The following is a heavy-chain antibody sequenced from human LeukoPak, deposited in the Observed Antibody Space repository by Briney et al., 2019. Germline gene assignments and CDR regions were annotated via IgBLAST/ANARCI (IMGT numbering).Heavy chain of an antibody. V-gene: IGHV3-21*04. CDR3: AKLLETPRSPFDY. D-gene: IGHD1-14*01. CDR2: ISSSSSYI. CDR1: GFTFSSYS. Sequence: GGSLRLSCAASGFTFSSYSMNWVRQAPGKGLEWVSSISSSSSYIYYADSVKGRFTISRDNSKNTLYLQMNSLRAEDTAVYYCAKLLETPRSPFDYWGQGTLVTVSS. J-gene: IGHJ4*02.